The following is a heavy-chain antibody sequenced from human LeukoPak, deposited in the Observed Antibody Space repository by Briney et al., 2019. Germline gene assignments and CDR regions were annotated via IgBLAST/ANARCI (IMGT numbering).Heavy chain of an antibody. J-gene: IGHJ6*02. CDR1: GFIFSSYG. D-gene: IGHD6-13*01. CDR3: AKDRIAKFYYYGMDV. Sequence: GRSLRLSCAASGFIFSSYGMHWVRQAPGKGLEWVAVISYDGSNKYYADSVKGRFTISRDNSKNTLYLQMNSLRAEDTAVYYCAKDRIAKFYYYGMDVWGQGTTVTVSS. CDR2: ISYDGSNK. V-gene: IGHV3-30*18.